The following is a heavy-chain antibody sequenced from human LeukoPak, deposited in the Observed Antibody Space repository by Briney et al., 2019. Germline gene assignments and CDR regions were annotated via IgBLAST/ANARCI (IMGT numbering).Heavy chain of an antibody. CDR2: IYYSGST. CDR3: ARDPSVVYDAFDI. J-gene: IGHJ3*02. CDR1: GGSIGSSSYY. V-gene: IGHV4-39*02. D-gene: IGHD2-8*02. Sequence: PSETLSLTCTVSGGSIGSSSYYWGWTRQPPGKGLEWIGSIYYSGSTYYNPSLKSRVTISVDTSKNQFSLKLSPVTAADTAVYYCARDPSVVYDAFDIWGQGTMVTVSS.